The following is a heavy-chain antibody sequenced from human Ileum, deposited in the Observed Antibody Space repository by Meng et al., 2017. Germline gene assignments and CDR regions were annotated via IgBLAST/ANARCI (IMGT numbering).Heavy chain of an antibody. J-gene: IGHJ4*02. CDR1: SGSISSNTY. V-gene: IGHV4-4*02. Sequence: QEQMHESGPGLVRPSGSLALTCAGSSGSISSNTYWSWVRPPPGKGLEWIGQISNSGSAYYNPSLKSRVTMSVDKSKSQFSLMLTSVTAADTAIYYCARHGGYSQDFWGQGTLVTVSS. D-gene: IGHD4-23*01. CDR3: ARHGGYSQDF. CDR2: ISNSGSA.